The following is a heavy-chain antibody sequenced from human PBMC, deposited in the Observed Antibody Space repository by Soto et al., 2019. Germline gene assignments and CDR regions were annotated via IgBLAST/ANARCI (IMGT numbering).Heavy chain of an antibody. CDR1: GFTFSSYA. V-gene: IGHV3-23*01. CDR3: ARGGGIAVSGTHLDY. D-gene: IGHD6-19*01. CDR2: IGGSAAGS. Sequence: EVQLLESGGNLVQPGGSLKLSCAASGFTFSSYAMIWVRQAPGKGLEWVSGIGGSAAGSNYADSVKGRFTISRDNSRNTVYLQMSSLRAEDTALYYCARGGGIAVSGTHLDYWGQGTLVTVSS. J-gene: IGHJ4*02.